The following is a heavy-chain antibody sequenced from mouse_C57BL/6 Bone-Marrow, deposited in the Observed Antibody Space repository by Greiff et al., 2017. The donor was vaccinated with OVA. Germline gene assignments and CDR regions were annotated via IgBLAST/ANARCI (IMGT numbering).Heavy chain of an antibody. D-gene: IGHD1-1*01. J-gene: IGHJ4*01. CDR1: GYTFTDYY. CDR3: ARLSTVDAMDY. Sequence: VKLQESGAELVRPGASVKLSCKASGYTFTDYYINWVKQRPGQGLEWIARIYPGSGNTYYNEKFKGKATLTAEKSSSTAYMQLSSLTSEDSAVYFCARLSTVDAMDYWGQGTSVTVSS. V-gene: IGHV1-76*01. CDR2: IYPGSGNT.